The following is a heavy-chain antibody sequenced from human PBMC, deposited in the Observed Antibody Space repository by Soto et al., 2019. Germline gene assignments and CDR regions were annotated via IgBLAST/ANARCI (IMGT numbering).Heavy chain of an antibody. CDR1: GGSISSYY. CDR2: IYYSGST. Sequence: SETLSLTCTVSGGSISSYYWSWIRQPPGKGLEWIGYIYYSGSTNYNPSLKSRVTISVDTSKNQFSLKLSSVTAADTAVYYCARLSNRFDYWGQGTLVTVSS. CDR3: ARLSNRFDY. D-gene: IGHD3-3*02. J-gene: IGHJ4*02. V-gene: IGHV4-59*01.